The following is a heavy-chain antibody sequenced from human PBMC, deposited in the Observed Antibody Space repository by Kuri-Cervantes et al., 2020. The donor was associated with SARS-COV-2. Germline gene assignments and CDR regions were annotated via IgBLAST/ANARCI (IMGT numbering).Heavy chain of an antibody. Sequence: SVKVSCKASGGTFSSYTISWVRQAPGQGLEWMGGIIPIFGTANYAQKFQGRVTITADKSTSTAYTELSSLRSEDTAVYYCASPGLITMTSGYYFDYWGQGTLVTVSS. D-gene: IGHD3-22*01. V-gene: IGHV1-69*06. CDR2: IIPIFGTA. CDR3: ASPGLITMTSGYYFDY. CDR1: GGTFSSYT. J-gene: IGHJ4*02.